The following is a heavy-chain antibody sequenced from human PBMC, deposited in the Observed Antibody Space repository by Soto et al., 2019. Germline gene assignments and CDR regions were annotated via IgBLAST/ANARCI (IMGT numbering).Heavy chain of an antibody. Sequence: QVQLVQSGAEMKKPGSSVKVSCQSSGGTFNTYAMNWVRQAPGQGAERMGDISPMFGAANYAPKFQGRVTITADESTGTSYMQLSSLTSEDTDLYFCAREVQVHTPAFVYWGQGTLVTVSS. CDR3: AREVQVHTPAFVY. J-gene: IGHJ4*02. CDR2: ISPMFGAA. V-gene: IGHV1-69*19. D-gene: IGHD3-10*01. CDR1: GGTFNTYA.